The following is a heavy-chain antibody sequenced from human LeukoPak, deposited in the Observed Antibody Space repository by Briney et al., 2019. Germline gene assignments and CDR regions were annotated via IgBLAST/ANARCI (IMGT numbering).Heavy chain of an antibody. V-gene: IGHV4-59*01. Sequence: SETLSLTCTVSGGSISSYYWSWIRQPPGKGLEWIGYIYYSGSTNYDPSLKSRVTISVDTSKNQFSLKLSSVTAADTAVYYCARFGDYVHDYWGQGTLVTVSS. D-gene: IGHD4-17*01. CDR2: IYYSGST. J-gene: IGHJ4*02. CDR3: ARFGDYVHDY. CDR1: GGSISSYY.